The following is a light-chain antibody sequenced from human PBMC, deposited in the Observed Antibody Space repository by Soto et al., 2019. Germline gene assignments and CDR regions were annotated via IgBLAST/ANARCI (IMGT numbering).Light chain of an antibody. CDR1: QSVSSSY. CDR2: DAS. CDR3: QHYGSSPT. V-gene: IGKV3-20*01. J-gene: IGKJ1*01. Sequence: EIVMTQSPATLSVSQGERATLSCRASQSVSSSYLAWYQHRPGQAPRLLIFDASNRATGIPDRFSGSGSGTDFTLTMSRLEPEDFAVYYCQHYGSSPTFGQGTKVDIK.